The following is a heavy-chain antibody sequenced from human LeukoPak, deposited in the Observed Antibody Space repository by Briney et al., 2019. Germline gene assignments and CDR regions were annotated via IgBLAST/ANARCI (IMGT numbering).Heavy chain of an antibody. J-gene: IGHJ6*03. D-gene: IGHD2-2*01. CDR1: GGTFSSYA. CDR3: ARAATDIVVVPAATRRMHYYYYMDV. Sequence: ASVKVSCKASGGTFSSYAISWVRQAPGQGLEWMGGIIPIFGTANYAQKFQGRVTITADKSTSTAYMELSSLRSEDTAVYYCARAATDIVVVPAATRRMHYYYYMDVWGKGTTVTVSS. CDR2: IIPIFGTA. V-gene: IGHV1-69*06.